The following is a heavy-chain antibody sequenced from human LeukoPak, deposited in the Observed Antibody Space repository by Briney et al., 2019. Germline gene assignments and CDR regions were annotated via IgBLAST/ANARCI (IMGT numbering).Heavy chain of an antibody. CDR2: IYTSGST. CDR1: GGSISSYY. V-gene: IGHV4-4*07. D-gene: IGHD2-15*01. J-gene: IGHJ5*02. CDR3: ARAPEGYCSGGNCSPNWFDP. Sequence: SETLSLTCTVSGGSISSYYWSWIRQPAGKGLEWIGRIYTSGSTNYNPSFKSRVTMSVDTSKNQFSLKLSSVTAADTAVYYCARAPEGYCSGGNCSPNWFDPWGQGTLVTVSS.